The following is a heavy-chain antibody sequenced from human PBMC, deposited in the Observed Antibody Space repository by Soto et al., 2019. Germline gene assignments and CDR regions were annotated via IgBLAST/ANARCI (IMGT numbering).Heavy chain of an antibody. D-gene: IGHD5-18*01. J-gene: IGHJ4*02. V-gene: IGHV1-46*01. CDR2: INPSDGST. CDR1: GFTVTSYY. CDR3: ARPNRGYSYGTFDY. Sequence: ASVKVSCKASGFTVTSYYMHWVRQAPGQGPEWMGLINPSDGSTTYAQKFQGRVTMTSDTSTSTLYMELSSLRSEDTAVYYCARPNRGYSYGTFDYWGQGTLVTVSS.